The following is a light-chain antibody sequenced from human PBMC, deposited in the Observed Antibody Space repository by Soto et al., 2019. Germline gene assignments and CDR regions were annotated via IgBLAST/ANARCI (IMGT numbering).Light chain of an antibody. J-gene: IGKJ4*01. CDR2: GIS. CDR1: QSVGSN. V-gene: IGKV3-15*01. Sequence: EIVLTQSPATLSVSPGERATLSCRTSQSVGSNLAWYQQKPDQAPRLLIYGISTRATDIPARFSGSGSGTEFTLTISSLQSEDFAVYYCQQYNNWPLTFGGGTKVDIK. CDR3: QQYNNWPLT.